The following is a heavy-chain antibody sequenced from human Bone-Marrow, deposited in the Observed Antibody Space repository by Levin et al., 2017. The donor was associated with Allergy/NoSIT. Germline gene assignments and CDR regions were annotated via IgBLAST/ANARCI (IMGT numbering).Heavy chain of an antibody. CDR3: AQDNRGPNIPEATQSDALDI. D-gene: IGHD2-2*01. CDR1: RFTFSDYG. J-gene: IGHJ3*02. V-gene: IGHV3-30*18. Sequence: GESLKISCAASRFTFSDYGMHWVRQAPGKGLEWVAIISHDGIYKYYADSVEGRFTISRDNSRNTLFLQMDSLRAEDTSVYYCAQDNRGPNIPEATQSDALDIWGQGTTVTVSS. CDR2: ISHDGIYK.